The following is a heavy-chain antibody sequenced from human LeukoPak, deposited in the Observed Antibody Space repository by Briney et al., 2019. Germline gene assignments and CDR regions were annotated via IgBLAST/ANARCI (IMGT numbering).Heavy chain of an antibody. D-gene: IGHD3-22*01. V-gene: IGHV3-48*03. CDR3: TSPSSPYDSSGYDSGAFDI. CDR2: IGTSGADI. CDR1: GFTFSSYE. J-gene: IGHJ3*02. Sequence: GGSLRLSCAASGFTFSSYEMNWVRQAPGKGLEWVSYIGTSGADIYYADSVKGRFTIFRDNAKSSLYLQMNSLRAEDTAVYYCTSPSSPYDSSGYDSGAFDIWGQGTMVTVSS.